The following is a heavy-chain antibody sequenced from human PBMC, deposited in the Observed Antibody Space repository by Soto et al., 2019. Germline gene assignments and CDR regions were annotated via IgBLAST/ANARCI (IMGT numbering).Heavy chain of an antibody. Sequence: GGSLRLSCAASGFTFSSYAMSWVRQAPGKGLEWVSDISGSGGSTFYADSVKGRFTISRDNSKNTLYLQMNSLRAEDTAVYYCAKGDSSSWRVGYMDVWGKGTTVTVSS. CDR1: GFTFSSYA. D-gene: IGHD6-13*01. V-gene: IGHV3-23*01. CDR3: AKGDSSSWRVGYMDV. J-gene: IGHJ6*03. CDR2: ISGSGGST.